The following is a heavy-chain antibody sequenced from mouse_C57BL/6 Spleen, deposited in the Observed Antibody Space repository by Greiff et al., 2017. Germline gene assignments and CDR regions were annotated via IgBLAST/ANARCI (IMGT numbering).Heavy chain of an antibody. CDR3: ASYGSSPYYYAMDY. CDR1: GYTFTDYY. J-gene: IGHJ4*01. CDR2: INPNNGGT. V-gene: IGHV1-26*01. D-gene: IGHD1-1*01. Sequence: VQLQQSGPELVKPGASVKISCKASGYTFTDYYMNWVKQSHGKSLEWIGDINPNNGGTSYNQKFKGKATLTVDKSSSTAYMELRSLTSEDSAVCYCASYGSSPYYYAMDYWGQGTSVTVSS.